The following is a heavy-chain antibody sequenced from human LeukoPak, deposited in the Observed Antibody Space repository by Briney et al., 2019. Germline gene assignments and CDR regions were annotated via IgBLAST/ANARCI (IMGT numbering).Heavy chain of an antibody. CDR1: GYTFTVYY. CDR3: ARALYYGDFTYYYYGMDV. CDR2: INPNSGGT. Sequence: ASVTVSCKASGYTFTVYYMHWVRQAPGQGLEWMGWINPNSGGTNYAQKFQGRVTITRDTSISTAYMELSRLRSDDTAVYYCARALYYGDFTYYYYGMDVWGQGTTVTVSS. V-gene: IGHV1-2*02. J-gene: IGHJ6*02. D-gene: IGHD4-17*01.